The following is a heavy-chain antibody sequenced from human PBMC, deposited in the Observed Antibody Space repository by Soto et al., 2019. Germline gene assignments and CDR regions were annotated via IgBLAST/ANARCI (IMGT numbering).Heavy chain of an antibody. D-gene: IGHD3-22*01. CDR1: GGSISSGGYY. J-gene: IGHJ3*02. Sequence: QAQLEESGPGLVKPSQTLSLTCTVSGGSISSGGYYWTWIRQHPGQGLEWIGYTYYSGSTYYNPALKSRASISVDTSKNQFPLRLTSGTAADTAVYYCARNAYDSSGYYPVAFDIWGQGTMVTVSS. V-gene: IGHV4-31*03. CDR2: TYYSGST. CDR3: ARNAYDSSGYYPVAFDI.